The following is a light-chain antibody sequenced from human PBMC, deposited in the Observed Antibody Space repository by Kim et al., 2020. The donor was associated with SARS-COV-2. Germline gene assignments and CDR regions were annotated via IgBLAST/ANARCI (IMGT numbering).Light chain of an antibody. CDR2: KAS. CDR3: QQYNDYFFT. Sequence: DIQMTQSPSTLSASVGDRVTITCRASQSVNRWLAWYQQKPGKVPKLLIYKASTLEYGVPSRFSGSGSGTEFTLTINSLQPDDCASYYCQQYNDYFFTFGGGTKVDIK. J-gene: IGKJ4*01. CDR1: QSVNRW. V-gene: IGKV1-5*03.